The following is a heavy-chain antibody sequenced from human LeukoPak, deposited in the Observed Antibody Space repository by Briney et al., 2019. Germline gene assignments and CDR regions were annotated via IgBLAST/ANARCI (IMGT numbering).Heavy chain of an antibody. D-gene: IGHD3/OR15-3a*01. CDR2: ISDDGSQK. CDR3: AKERFGTGYSYYYYKGMDV. J-gene: IGHJ6*02. Sequence: PGGSLRLSCAASGFTFGAYAMDWVRQAPGKGLEWVAVISDDGSQKYYADSVKGRFTISRDNSEKTVFLHMNSLRTEDTAVYYRAKERFGTGYSYYYYKGMDVWGLGTTVTVSS. CDR1: GFTFGAYA. V-gene: IGHV3-30*18.